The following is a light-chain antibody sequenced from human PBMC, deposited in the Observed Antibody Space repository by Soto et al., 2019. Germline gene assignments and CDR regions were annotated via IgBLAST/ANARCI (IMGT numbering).Light chain of an antibody. Sequence: QAVVTQEPSLTVSPGGTVTLTCASSTGAVTSGYYPNWFQQKPGQAPRALIYCTGHKHSWTPARFSGSLLGDKAALTLSGVQPEDEAEYYCLLYYGGAWVFGGGTKVTVL. CDR1: TGAVTSGYY. V-gene: IGLV7-43*01. CDR2: CTG. CDR3: LLYYGGAWV. J-gene: IGLJ3*02.